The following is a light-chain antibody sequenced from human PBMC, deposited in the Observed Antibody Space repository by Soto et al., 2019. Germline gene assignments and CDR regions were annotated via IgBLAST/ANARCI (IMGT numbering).Light chain of an antibody. V-gene: IGLV2-8*01. CDR3: RSDAGSNNYV. CDR1: SRDVGGYNY. Sequence: QSVLTQPPSASRSPGQSVTISFTGTSRDVGGYNYVSWYQQHPGKAPKLMIYEVSKRPSGVPDRFSGSKSGNTASLTVSGLQAEDEAVYCCRSDAGSNNYVF. J-gene: IGLJ1*01. CDR2: EVS.